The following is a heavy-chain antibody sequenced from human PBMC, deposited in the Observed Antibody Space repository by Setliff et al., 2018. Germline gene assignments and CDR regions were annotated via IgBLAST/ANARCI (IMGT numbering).Heavy chain of an antibody. CDR1: GFTFGDYA. V-gene: IGHV3-49*04. Sequence: PGGSLRLSCTASGFTFGDYAMSWVRQAPGKGLEWVGFIRSKAYGGTTEYAASVKGRFTISRDDSKSIAYLQVNSLRSEDTAVYYCTTDSMFYFDSSGYHVLDYWGQGTLVTVSS. D-gene: IGHD3-22*01. CDR3: TTDSMFYFDSSGYHVLDY. J-gene: IGHJ4*02. CDR2: IRSKAYGGTT.